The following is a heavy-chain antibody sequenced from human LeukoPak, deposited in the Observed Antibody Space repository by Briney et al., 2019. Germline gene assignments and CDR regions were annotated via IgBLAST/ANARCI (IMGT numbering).Heavy chain of an antibody. CDR2: IKFDGSST. D-gene: IGHD6-13*01. J-gene: IGHJ4*02. CDR3: ARRSAAKSAFDY. V-gene: IGHV3-74*01. Sequence: GGSLRLSCVASGINFSSYWMYWVRHGPGKGLVCISRIKFDGSSTTYADSVQGRFTVSRDNAKSTLYLQMNSLRVEDTAVYYCARRSAAKSAFDYWGQGTVVSVSS. CDR1: GINFSSYW.